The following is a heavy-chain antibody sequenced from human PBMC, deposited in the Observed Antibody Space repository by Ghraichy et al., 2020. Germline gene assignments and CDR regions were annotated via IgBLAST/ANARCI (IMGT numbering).Heavy chain of an antibody. CDR3: ARVGAYYGDYDFYFDY. J-gene: IGHJ4*02. CDR1: GYTFTGYY. D-gene: IGHD4-17*01. V-gene: IGHV1-2*04. Sequence: ASVKVSCKASGYTFTGYYMHWVRQAPGQGLEWMGWINPNSGGTNYAQKFQGWVTMTRDTSISTAYMELSRLRSDDTAVYYCARVGAYYGDYDFYFDYWGQGTLVTVSS. CDR2: INPNSGGT.